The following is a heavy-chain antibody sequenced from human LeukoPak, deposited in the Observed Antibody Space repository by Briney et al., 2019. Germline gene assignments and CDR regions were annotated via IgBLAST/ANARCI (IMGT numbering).Heavy chain of an antibody. V-gene: IGHV3-23*01. Sequence: PGGSLRLSCAASGFTLSSYAMSCVRQAPGKGLEWVSAISGSGGSTYYADSVKGRFTISRDNSKNTLYLQMNSLRAEDTAVYYCSRWVVAARDYWGQGTLVTVSS. CDR2: ISGSGGST. CDR1: GFTLSSYA. CDR3: SRWVVAARDY. D-gene: IGHD2-15*01. J-gene: IGHJ4*02.